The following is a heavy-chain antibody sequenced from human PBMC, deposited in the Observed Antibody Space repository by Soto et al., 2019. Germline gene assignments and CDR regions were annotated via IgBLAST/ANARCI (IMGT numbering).Heavy chain of an antibody. CDR1: GFTGSGSD. D-gene: IGHD3-16*02. Sequence: EVQLVETGGGLIQPGGSLRLSCAGSGFTGSGSDMTWVRQAPGKGLEWISIIYTGDSTYYADSVIGRFTISRDISKNTLSLQVNNLRVQDTAVYYCATVGGYVNTWGSFRFEYWGQGTLVTLSS. J-gene: IGHJ4*02. CDR3: ATVGGYVNTWGSFRFEY. V-gene: IGHV3-53*02. CDR2: IYTGDST.